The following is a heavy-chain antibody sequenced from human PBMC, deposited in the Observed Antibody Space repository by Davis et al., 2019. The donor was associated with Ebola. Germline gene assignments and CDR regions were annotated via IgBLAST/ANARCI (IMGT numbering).Heavy chain of an antibody. J-gene: IGHJ4*02. CDR1: GGTFSSYA. CDR3: ARGGAVRGYDFWSGYYIAGPRPLTGFDY. Sequence: ASVKVSCKASGGTFSSYAISWVRQAPGQGLEWMGWINPNSGGTNYAQKFQGRVTMTRDTSISTAYMELSRLRSADTAVYYCARGGAVRGYDFWSGYYIAGPRPLTGFDYWGQGTLVTVSS. CDR2: INPNSGGT. D-gene: IGHD3-3*01. V-gene: IGHV1-2*02.